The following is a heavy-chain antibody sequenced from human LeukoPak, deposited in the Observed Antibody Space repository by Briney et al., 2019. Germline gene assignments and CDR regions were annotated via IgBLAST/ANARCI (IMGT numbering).Heavy chain of an antibody. CDR3: AKDGDYYDSSGYSDY. CDR1: GLTFSSYA. Sequence: PGGSLRLSCAASGLTFSSYAMSWVRQAPGKGLQWVSAVSGSGAHTYYADSVKGRFTISRDNSKNTLYLQMNSLRAEDTAVYYCAKDGDYYDSSGYSDYWGQGTLVTVSS. D-gene: IGHD3-22*01. J-gene: IGHJ4*02. CDR2: VSGSGAHT. V-gene: IGHV3-23*01.